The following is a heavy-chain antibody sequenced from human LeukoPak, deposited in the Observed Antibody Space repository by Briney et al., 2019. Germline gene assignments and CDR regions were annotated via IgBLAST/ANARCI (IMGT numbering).Heavy chain of an antibody. CDR2: ISGTSKYI. V-gene: IGHV3-21*01. J-gene: IGHJ4*02. Sequence: PGGSLRLSCEGSGFSLSSYSMHWVRQAPGKGLEWVSSISGTSKYIHYSDSVKGRFTISRDNSKNSFYLQMNRLRVEEPAVYYCGGWGGGCSGWYDLFDYWGQGTLVTVSS. CDR3: GGWGGGCSGWYDLFDY. D-gene: IGHD6-19*01. CDR1: GFSLSSYS.